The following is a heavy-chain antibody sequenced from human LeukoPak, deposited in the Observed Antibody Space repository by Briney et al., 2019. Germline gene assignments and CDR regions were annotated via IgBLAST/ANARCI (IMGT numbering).Heavy chain of an antibody. CDR1: GFTFSDYC. CDR2: AGSSGSPM. CDR3: ARTGFDLWSGYYGARYFFDY. J-gene: IGHJ4*02. Sequence: RPGGSLRLSCAASGFTFSDYCMSWIRQAPGKGLEWISYAGSSGSPMNYADSVKGRFTISKDNAKNSLYLQMNSLRAEDTAMYYCARTGFDLWSGYYGARYFFDYWGQGTLVTVSS. D-gene: IGHD3-3*01. V-gene: IGHV3-11*01.